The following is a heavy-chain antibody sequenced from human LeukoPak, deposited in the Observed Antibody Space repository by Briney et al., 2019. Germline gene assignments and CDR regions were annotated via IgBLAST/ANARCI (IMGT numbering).Heavy chain of an antibody. CDR2: IFHSGTT. Sequence: PSETLSLTCTVSDPIPSTSYYWAWIRQPPGKGLQWIASIFHSGTTYFNPSLKSRVTRSIDTSRSQYSLQLASVTAADTALYYCARRGGYSYGARIFDYWGQGIRVAVSS. V-gene: IGHV4-39*01. CDR1: DPIPSTSYY. CDR3: ARRGGYSYGARIFDY. J-gene: IGHJ4*02. D-gene: IGHD5-18*01.